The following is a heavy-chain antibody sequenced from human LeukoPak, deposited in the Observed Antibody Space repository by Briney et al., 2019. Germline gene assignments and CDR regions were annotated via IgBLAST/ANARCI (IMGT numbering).Heavy chain of an antibody. CDR3: ARGERAAVTAFDY. J-gene: IGHJ4*02. D-gene: IGHD4-17*01. V-gene: IGHV3-7*04. Sequence: GGSLRLSCAASGFTFSNYRMSWVRQAPGKGLEWVANINKDGSEKYYADSVKGRFTISRDNAKNSLYLQMNSLRAEDTAVYYCARGERAAVTAFDYWGQGTLVTVSS. CDR2: INKDGSEK. CDR1: GFTFSNYR.